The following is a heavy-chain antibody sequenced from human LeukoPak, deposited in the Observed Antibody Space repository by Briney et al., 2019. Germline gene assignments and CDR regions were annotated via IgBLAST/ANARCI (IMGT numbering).Heavy chain of an antibody. CDR3: ARDRGVTTRGDY. V-gene: IGHV3-23*01. CDR2: VSSSGGST. J-gene: IGHJ4*02. D-gene: IGHD4-17*01. Sequence: PGGSLRLSCAASGFSFSSYAMSWVRQAPGKGLEWVSGVSSSGGSTYYADSVKGRFTVYRDNSKNTLYLQMNSLRAEDTAVYYCARDRGVTTRGDYWGQGTLVTVSS. CDR1: GFSFSSYA.